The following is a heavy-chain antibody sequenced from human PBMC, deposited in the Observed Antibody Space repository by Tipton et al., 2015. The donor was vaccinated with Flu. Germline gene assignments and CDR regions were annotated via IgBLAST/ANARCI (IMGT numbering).Heavy chain of an antibody. CDR1: GFSVSTNY. CDR3: AKVIPEIVAGLDS. Sequence: VQLVQSGGGLIQPGGSLRLSCAASGFSVSTNYMSWVRQAPGKGLEWVSSISNSGRSTYYADSVKGRFTISRDYSKVYLQMNSLRAEDTAIYYCAKVIPEIVAGLDSWGQGTLVTVSS. J-gene: IGHJ4*02. D-gene: IGHD5-12*01. CDR2: SNSGRST. V-gene: IGHV3-53*01.